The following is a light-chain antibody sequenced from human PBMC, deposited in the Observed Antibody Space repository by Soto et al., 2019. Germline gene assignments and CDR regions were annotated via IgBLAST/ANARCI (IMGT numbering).Light chain of an antibody. V-gene: IGKV3-15*01. CDR3: QQYNNWPPIT. J-gene: IGKJ5*01. CDR1: QSVSSN. CDR2: GAS. Sequence: EIVITQSPPTLSVSPWERATLSCRASQSVSSNLAWYQQKPGQAPRLLIYGASTRATGIPARFSGSGSGTEFTLTISSLQSADFAVYYCQQYNNWPPITFGQGTRLEIK.